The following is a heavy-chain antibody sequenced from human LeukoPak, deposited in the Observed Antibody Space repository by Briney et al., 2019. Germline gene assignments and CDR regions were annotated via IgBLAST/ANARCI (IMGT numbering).Heavy chain of an antibody. CDR3: ARGGGRPSSSLMSRFDP. CDR2: IKQDGSEK. V-gene: IGHV3-7*01. D-gene: IGHD6-13*01. CDR1: GFTFSSYW. J-gene: IGHJ5*02. Sequence: PGGSLRLSCAASGFTFSSYWMSWVRQAPGKGLEWVANIKQDGSEKYYVDSVKGRFTISRDNAKNSLYLQMNSLRAEDTAVYYCARGGGRPSSSLMSRFDPWGQGTLVTVSS.